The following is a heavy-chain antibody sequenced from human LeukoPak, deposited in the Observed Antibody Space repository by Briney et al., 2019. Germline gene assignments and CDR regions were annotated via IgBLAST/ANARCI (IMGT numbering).Heavy chain of an antibody. CDR2: ISSSSSYI. J-gene: IGHJ4*02. CDR1: GFTFSSYS. Sequence: PGGSLRLSCAASGFTFSSYSMNWVRQAPGKGLEWVSSISSSSSYIYYADSVKGRFTISRDNAKNSLYLQMNSLRAEDTAVYYCVRDLGYSSGWYDPDYWGQGTLVTVSS. CDR3: VRDLGYSSGWYDPDY. D-gene: IGHD6-19*01. V-gene: IGHV3-21*01.